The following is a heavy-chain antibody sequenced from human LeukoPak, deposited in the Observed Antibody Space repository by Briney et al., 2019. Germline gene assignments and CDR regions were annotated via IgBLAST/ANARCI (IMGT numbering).Heavy chain of an antibody. D-gene: IGHD5-12*01. CDR1: GFTFSNYG. CDR2: INPSSGGT. V-gene: IGHV1-2*02. CDR3: ARGPGGGYDWLGY. Sequence: GGSLRLSCAASGFTFSNYGMHWVRQARGQGLEWMGWINPSSGGTNYAQKFLGRVTMTRDTSISTAYMELSRLTSDDTAVYYCARGPGGGYDWLGYWGQGTLVTVSP. J-gene: IGHJ4*02.